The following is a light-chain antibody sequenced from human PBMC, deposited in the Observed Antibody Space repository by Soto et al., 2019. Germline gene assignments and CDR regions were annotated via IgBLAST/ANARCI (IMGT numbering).Light chain of an antibody. CDR2: AAS. J-gene: IGKJ5*01. CDR3: QQTYSTLSIT. V-gene: IGKV1-39*01. CDR1: ESIARH. Sequence: DIQMTQSPSSLSASVGDRVTITCRASESIARHLNWYQQKPGKAPKLLIYAASSLQNGVPSRFRGGGSGTNFTIPISNLQPEDFATYYCQQTYSTLSITFGQGTRLEIK.